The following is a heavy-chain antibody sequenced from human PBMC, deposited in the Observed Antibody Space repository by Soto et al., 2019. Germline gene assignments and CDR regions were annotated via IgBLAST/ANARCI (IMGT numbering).Heavy chain of an antibody. Sequence: GESLKISCKGSGYSFTSYWISWVRQMPGKGLEWMGRIDPSDSYTNYSPSFQGHVTISADKSISTAYLQWSSLKASDTAMYYCATREAYCGGGSCYYYGMDVWGQGTTVTVAS. CDR2: IDPSDSYT. J-gene: IGHJ6*02. CDR1: GYSFTSYW. V-gene: IGHV5-10-1*01. CDR3: ATREAYCGGGSCYYYGMDV. D-gene: IGHD2-15*01.